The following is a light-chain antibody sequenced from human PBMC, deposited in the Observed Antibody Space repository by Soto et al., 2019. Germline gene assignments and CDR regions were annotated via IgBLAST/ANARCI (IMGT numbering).Light chain of an antibody. CDR3: VACDDSLNGHV. J-gene: IGLJ1*01. V-gene: IGLV1-44*01. Sequence: QSVLTQPPSASGTPGQRVTISCSGSSSNIGSNSVGWYQQLPGAAPKVLISTPDKRPSGVPDRFSGSKSGTSASLAISGLQSEDEADYYCVACDDSLNGHVFGTGTKLTVL. CDR2: TPD. CDR1: SSNIGSNS.